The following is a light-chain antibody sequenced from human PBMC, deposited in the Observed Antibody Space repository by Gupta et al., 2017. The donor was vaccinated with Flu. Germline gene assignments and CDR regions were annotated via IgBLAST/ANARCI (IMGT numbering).Light chain of an antibody. CDR3: AAWDDALNGREM. V-gene: IGLV1-47*01. CDR2: RDT. CDR1: NSNVGTNY. Sequence: QSVLTQPPSASGTPGQRVTISCSGNNSNVGTNYVYWYQQLPGTAPKLLIYRDTQRPAGVPDRFSGSKSGTSASLAISGLRSEDEADYYCAAWDDALNGREMFGGGTKLTVL. J-gene: IGLJ3*02.